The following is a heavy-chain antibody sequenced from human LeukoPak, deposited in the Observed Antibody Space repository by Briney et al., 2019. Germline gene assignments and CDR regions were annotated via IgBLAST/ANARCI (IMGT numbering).Heavy chain of an antibody. Sequence: SETLSLTCTVSAGSISSGRYYWTWIRQPAGEGLEWIGHVYTSGSTNYNPSLKSRVTMSVDTSKNQFSLKLSSVTAADTAVYYCARAPGSDPFDYWGQGTLVTVSS. CDR2: VYTSGST. J-gene: IGHJ4*02. V-gene: IGHV4-61*09. CDR1: AGSISSGRYY. D-gene: IGHD2-21*02. CDR3: ARAPGSDPFDY.